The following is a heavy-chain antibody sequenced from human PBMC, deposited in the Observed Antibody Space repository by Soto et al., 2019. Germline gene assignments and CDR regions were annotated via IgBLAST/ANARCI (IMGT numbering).Heavy chain of an antibody. CDR2: IHMTHNVI. J-gene: IGHJ4*02. D-gene: IGHD4-17*01. Sequence: EVQLVESGGELVQPGGALRLSCAASGFNFPTYSMNWVRQAPGKGLERLSFIHMTHNVIFYADSVRGRFTISRDNAKDSLYLQINSLRVEDTAVYYCVSDPDGDLDFDYWGQGTLVTVSS. CDR3: VSDPDGDLDFDY. V-gene: IGHV3-48*01. CDR1: GFNFPTYS.